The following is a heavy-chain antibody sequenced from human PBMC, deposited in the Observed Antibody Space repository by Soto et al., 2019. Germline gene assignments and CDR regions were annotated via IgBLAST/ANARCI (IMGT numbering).Heavy chain of an antibody. D-gene: IGHD2-15*01. V-gene: IGHV3-48*02. CDR3: ARGDRFRCSGDRCFSDGLFLS. CDR2: INGSSSTM. J-gene: IGHJ5*02. Sequence: EVQLVESGGGLVQRGGSLRLSCAASGFTFGIYSMNWVRQAPGKGLEWISYINGSSSTMYYADSVKGRFIISRDNADNSFYLHMNSLRDADTAVYYCARGDRFRCSGDRCFSDGLFLSWGQGALLTVSS. CDR1: GFTFGIYS.